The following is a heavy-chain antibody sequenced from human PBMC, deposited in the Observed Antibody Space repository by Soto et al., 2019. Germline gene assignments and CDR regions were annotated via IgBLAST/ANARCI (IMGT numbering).Heavy chain of an antibody. CDR2: ISDTGFNT. CDR3: AKGDIAVVPVAPQYYNLDV. V-gene: IGHV3-23*01. Sequence: LRLSCGASGLIFRSYAMNWVRQAPGKGLEWVSGISDTGFNTYYADSVKGRFTVSRDNSKNTLYLQMNNLRAEDSAVYYCAKGDIAVVPVAPQYYNLDVWGQGTMVTVS. D-gene: IGHD2-2*01. CDR1: GLIFRSYA. J-gene: IGHJ6*02.